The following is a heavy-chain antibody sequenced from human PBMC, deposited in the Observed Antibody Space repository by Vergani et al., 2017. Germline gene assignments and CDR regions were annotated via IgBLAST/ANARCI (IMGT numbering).Heavy chain of an antibody. Sequence: EVQLVESGGGLVQPGGSLRLSCAASGFTFSSYSMNWVRQAPGKGLEGVSYISSSSSTIYYADSVKGRFTISRDNAKNSLYLQMNSLRAEDTAVYYCAISWNVGGFDYWGQGTLVTVSS. CDR3: AISWNVGGFDY. CDR1: GFTFSSYS. V-gene: IGHV3-48*04. CDR2: ISSSSSTI. D-gene: IGHD1-1*01. J-gene: IGHJ4*02.